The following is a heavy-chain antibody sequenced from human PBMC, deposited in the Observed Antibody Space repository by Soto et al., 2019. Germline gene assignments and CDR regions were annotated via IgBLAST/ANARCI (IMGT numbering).Heavy chain of an antibody. J-gene: IGHJ4*02. CDR2: ISGSGGTT. D-gene: IGHD6-25*01. CDR1: GCTLSSYA. Sequence: EVQLLESGGGLVQPGRSLRLSCAASGCTLSSYAMSWVRQAPGKGLEWVSAISGSGGTTYYAASVKGRFTISRDNSKNTLFLQMNSLRAEDTAVYYCAKFFVETGGSSGWPWTFHYWGQGTLVTVSS. V-gene: IGHV3-23*01. CDR3: AKFFVETGGSSGWPWTFHY.